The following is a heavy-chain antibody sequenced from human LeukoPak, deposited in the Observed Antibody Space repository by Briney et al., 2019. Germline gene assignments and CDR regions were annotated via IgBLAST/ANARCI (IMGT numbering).Heavy chain of an antibody. Sequence: TSVKVSCKASGYTFTGYYMHWVRQAPGQGLEWMGWINPNSGGTNYAQKFQGRVTMTRDTSISTAYMELSRLRSDDTAVYYCARARGGIVVVPAAMSYWGQGTLVTVSS. D-gene: IGHD2-2*01. CDR3: ARARGGIVVVPAAMSY. CDR1: GYTFTGYY. CDR2: INPNSGGT. V-gene: IGHV1-2*02. J-gene: IGHJ4*02.